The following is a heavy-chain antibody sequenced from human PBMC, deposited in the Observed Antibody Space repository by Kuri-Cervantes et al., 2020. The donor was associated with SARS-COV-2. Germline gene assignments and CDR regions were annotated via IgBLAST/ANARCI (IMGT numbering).Heavy chain of an antibody. D-gene: IGHD6-13*01. J-gene: IGHJ4*02. CDR3: VRHKAAAGIVAPD. V-gene: IGHV3-19*01. Sequence: GGSLRLSFAASGFTFSNSDMNWVRQAPGKGLEWVSGVSWNGSRTHYADSVKGRFIISRDNSRNFLYQQMNSLRPEDMAVYYCVRHKAAAGIVAPDWGQGTLVPSPQ. CDR2: VSWNGSRT. CDR1: GFTFSNSD.